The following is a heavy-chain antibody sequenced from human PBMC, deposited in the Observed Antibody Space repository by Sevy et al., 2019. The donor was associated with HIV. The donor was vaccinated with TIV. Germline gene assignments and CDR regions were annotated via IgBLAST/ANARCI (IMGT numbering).Heavy chain of an antibody. J-gene: IGHJ6*03. Sequence: GGSLRLSCAASGFTFSSYWMSWVRQASGKGLEWVAIIKQDGSEKYYVDSVKGRFTISRDNAKNSLYLQMNSLRAEDTAVYYCASSLGELSFFYYYYMDVWGKGTTVTVSS. CDR2: IKQDGSEK. CDR1: GFTFSSYW. D-gene: IGHD3-16*02. CDR3: ASSLGELSFFYYYYMDV. V-gene: IGHV3-7*01.